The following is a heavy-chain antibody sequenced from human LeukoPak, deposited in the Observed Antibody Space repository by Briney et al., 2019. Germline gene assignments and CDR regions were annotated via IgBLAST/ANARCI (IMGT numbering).Heavy chain of an antibody. Sequence: RGSLRLSCAASGFTFSSYSMNWVRQAPGKGLEWVSSISSSSSYIYYADSVKGRFTISRDNAKNSLYLQMNSLRAEDTAAYYCARGPQRSGSYDDYWGQGTLVTVSS. J-gene: IGHJ4*02. D-gene: IGHD1-26*01. CDR1: GFTFSSYS. CDR3: ARGPQRSGSYDDY. V-gene: IGHV3-21*01. CDR2: ISSSSSYI.